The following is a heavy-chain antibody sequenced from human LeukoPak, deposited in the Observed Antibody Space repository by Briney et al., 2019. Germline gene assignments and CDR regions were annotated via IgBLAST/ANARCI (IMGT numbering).Heavy chain of an antibody. V-gene: IGHV1-2*02. CDR2: INPNSGGT. J-gene: IGHJ5*02. D-gene: IGHD1-7*01. CDR3: ARGGVTGTTLSFDP. CDR1: GYTFTGYY. Sequence: ASVKVSCKASGYTFTGYYMHWVRQAPGQGLEWMGWINPNSGGTNYAQKFQGRVTMTRDTSISTAYMELSRLRSDDTAVCYCARGGVTGTTLSFDPWGQGTLVTVSS.